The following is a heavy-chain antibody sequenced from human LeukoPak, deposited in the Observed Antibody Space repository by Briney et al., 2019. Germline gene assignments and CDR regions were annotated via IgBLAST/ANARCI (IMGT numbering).Heavy chain of an antibody. D-gene: IGHD3-10*01. CDR2: IYPDDSDT. J-gene: IGHJ4*02. CDR1: GYSFSSYW. V-gene: IGHV5-51*01. CDR3: ARGAGTLIDY. Sequence: GESLKISCKGSGYSFSSYWIGWVRQMPGKGLEWMGFIYPDDSDTRYRPSFQGQVTMSADKSTSTAYLQWRSLKASDTAMYYCARGAGTLIDYWGQGTPVTVSS.